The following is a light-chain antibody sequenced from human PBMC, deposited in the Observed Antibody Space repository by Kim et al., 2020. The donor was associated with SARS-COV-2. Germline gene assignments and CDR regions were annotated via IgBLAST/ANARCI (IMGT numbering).Light chain of an antibody. J-gene: IGKJ1*01. CDR1: QSVSNN. CDR2: GAS. CDR3: QQYNNWPPT. V-gene: IGKV3-15*01. Sequence: EIVMTQSPATLSVSPGGRAALSCRASQSVSNNLAWYQQKPGQAPRLLIYGASTRATGIPARFSGSGSGTEFTLTISSLQSGDFAVYYCQQYNNWPPTFGQGTKVDIK.